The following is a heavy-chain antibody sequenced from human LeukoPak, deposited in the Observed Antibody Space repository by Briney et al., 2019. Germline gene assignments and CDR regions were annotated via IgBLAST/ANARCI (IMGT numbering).Heavy chain of an antibody. J-gene: IGHJ4*02. CDR3: VRNLPYGSGSYYNVAFDY. CDR2: IYYSGST. D-gene: IGHD3-10*01. CDR1: GGSISSSSYY. V-gene: IGHV4-39*01. Sequence: SETLSLTCTVSGGSISSSSYYWGWIRQPPGKGLEWIGSIYYSGSTYYNPSLKSRVTISVDTSKNQFSLKLSSVTAADTAVYYCVRNLPYGSGSYYNVAFDYWGQGTLVTVSS.